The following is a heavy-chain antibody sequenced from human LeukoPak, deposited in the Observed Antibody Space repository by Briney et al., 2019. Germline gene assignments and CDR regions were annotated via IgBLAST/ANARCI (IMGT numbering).Heavy chain of an antibody. J-gene: IGHJ4*02. CDR2: ITSSSDYI. Sequence: GGSVTHSCAASGFTFSSYSLNWVRQAPGKGLEWVSSITSSSDYIYYADSLKGRFTISRDNANDSLYLQMNSLRAEDTAVYYCTTLTVAVTFDYWGQGTLGTLSS. CDR3: TTLTVAVTFDY. CDR1: GFTFSSYS. V-gene: IGHV3-21*01. D-gene: IGHD6-19*01.